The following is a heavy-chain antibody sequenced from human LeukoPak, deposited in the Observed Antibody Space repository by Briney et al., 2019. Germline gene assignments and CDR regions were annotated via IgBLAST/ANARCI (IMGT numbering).Heavy chain of an antibody. J-gene: IGHJ4*02. Sequence: GGSLRLSCAASGFSFSRYWMSWVRQAPGKGLECVADIKQDGSEKNYVESVKGRFTISRDNAKNSLYLQTNSLRAEDTAVYYCARAGQEWFGELGFDQWGQGTLVIVSS. CDR2: IKQDGSEK. D-gene: IGHD3-10*01. CDR3: ARAGQEWFGELGFDQ. CDR1: GFSFSRYW. V-gene: IGHV3-7*01.